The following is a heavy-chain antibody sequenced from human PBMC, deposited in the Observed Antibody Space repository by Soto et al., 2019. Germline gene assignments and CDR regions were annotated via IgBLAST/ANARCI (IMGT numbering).Heavy chain of an antibody. CDR1: GYSFTSYW. J-gene: IGHJ5*02. CDR2: IYPGDSDT. Sequence: RGESLKISCKGSGYSFTSYWIGWVRQMPGKGLEWMGIIYPGDSDTRYSPSFQGQVTISADRSISTAYLQWSSLKASDTAMYYCARLRTGGATIIAVAAYNWFDPWGQGTLVTVSS. CDR3: ARLRTGGATIIAVAAYNWFDP. D-gene: IGHD6-19*01. V-gene: IGHV5-51*01.